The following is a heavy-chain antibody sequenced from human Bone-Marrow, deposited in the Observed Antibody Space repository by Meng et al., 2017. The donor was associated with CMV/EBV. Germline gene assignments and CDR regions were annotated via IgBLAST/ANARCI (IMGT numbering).Heavy chain of an antibody. Sequence: GSLRLSCTVSGGSISSSSYYWGWIRQPPGKGLEWIGSIYYSGSTYYNPSLKSRVTISVDTSKNQFSLKLSSVTAADTAVYYCARAGVFPRYFQHWGQGTLVTVSS. CDR1: GGSISSSSYY. CDR3: ARAGVFPRYFQH. V-gene: IGHV4-39*07. D-gene: IGHD2-21*01. J-gene: IGHJ1*01. CDR2: IYYSGST.